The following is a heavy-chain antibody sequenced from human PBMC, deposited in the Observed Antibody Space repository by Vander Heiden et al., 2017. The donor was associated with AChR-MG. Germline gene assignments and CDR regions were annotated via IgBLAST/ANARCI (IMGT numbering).Heavy chain of an antibody. D-gene: IGHD3-9*01. Sequence: QLQLQESGPGLVKPSETLSLTCTVSGGSISSSSYYWGWIRQPPGKGLEWIGSIYYSGSTYYNPSLKSRVTISVDTSKNQFSLKLSSVTAADTAVYYCARGVLRYFDWSPSDDYWGQGTLVTVSS. J-gene: IGHJ4*02. CDR1: GGSISSSSYY. CDR3: ARGVLRYFDWSPSDDY. V-gene: IGHV4-39*01. CDR2: IYYSGST.